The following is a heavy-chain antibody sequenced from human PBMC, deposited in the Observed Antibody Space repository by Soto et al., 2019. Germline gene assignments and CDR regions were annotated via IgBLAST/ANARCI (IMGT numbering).Heavy chain of an antibody. CDR2: ISSSSSTI. V-gene: IGHV3-48*01. CDR1: GFTFSSYS. Sequence: PGGSLRLSCAASGFTFSSYSMNWVRQAPGKGLEWVSYISSSSSTIYYADSVKGRFTISRDNAKNSLYLQMNSLRAEDTAVYYCARDTYITIFGVVMNWFDPWGQGTLVTVSS. D-gene: IGHD3-3*01. J-gene: IGHJ5*02. CDR3: ARDTYITIFGVVMNWFDP.